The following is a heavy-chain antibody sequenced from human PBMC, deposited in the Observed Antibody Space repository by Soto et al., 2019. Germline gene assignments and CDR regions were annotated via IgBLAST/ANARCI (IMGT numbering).Heavy chain of an antibody. J-gene: IGHJ4*02. CDR1: GYTFTSYA. D-gene: IGHD6-13*01. CDR3: ARDLGQQLFDY. V-gene: IGHV1-18*01. Sequence: ASVKVSCKASGYTFTSYAIHWVRQAPGQGLEWMGWISAYNGNKKYAQKLQGRVTMTTDTSTSTAYMELRSLRSDDTAVYYCARDLGQQLFDYWGQGTLVTVSS. CDR2: ISAYNGNK.